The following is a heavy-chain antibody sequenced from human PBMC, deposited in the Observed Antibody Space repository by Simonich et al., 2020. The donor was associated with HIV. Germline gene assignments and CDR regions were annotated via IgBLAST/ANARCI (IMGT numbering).Heavy chain of an antibody. Sequence: QVQLQQWGAGLLKPSETLSLTCAVYGGSFSGYYWSWIRQPPGKGQEWIGEINHSGTTNYNPSLKSRVTISVDTSKHQFSLKLSSVTAADTAVYYCARGFYQRLYYFDYWGQGTLVTVSS. CDR2: INHSGTT. V-gene: IGHV4-34*01. J-gene: IGHJ4*02. D-gene: IGHD2-2*01. CDR3: ARGFYQRLYYFDY. CDR1: GGSFSGYY.